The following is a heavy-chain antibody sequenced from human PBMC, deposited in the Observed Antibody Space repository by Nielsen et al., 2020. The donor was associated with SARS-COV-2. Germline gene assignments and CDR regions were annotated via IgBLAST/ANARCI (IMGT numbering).Heavy chain of an antibody. Sequence: VRQAPGKGLEWASVISGGGSTYYADSVKGRFTISRDNSKNTLYLQMNSLRAEDTAVYYCARAGARTIFGVVIADYGMDVWGQGTTVTVSS. V-gene: IGHV3-66*01. D-gene: IGHD3-3*01. CDR3: ARAGARTIFGVVIADYGMDV. J-gene: IGHJ6*02. CDR2: ISGGGST.